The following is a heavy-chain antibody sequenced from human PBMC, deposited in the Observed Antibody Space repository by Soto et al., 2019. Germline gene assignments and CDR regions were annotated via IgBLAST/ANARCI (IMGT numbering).Heavy chain of an antibody. CDR1: GGSISSSSYY. J-gene: IGHJ6*02. CDR3: AAKYNYDFWSGYYYYYGMDV. D-gene: IGHD3-3*01. CDR2: IYYSGST. V-gene: IGHV4-39*01. Sequence: NPSETLSLTCTVSGGSISSSSYYWGWIRQPPGKGLEWIGSIYYSGSTYYNPSLKSRVTISVDTSKNQFSLKLSSVTAADTAVYYCAAKYNYDFWSGYYYYYGMDVWGQGTTV.